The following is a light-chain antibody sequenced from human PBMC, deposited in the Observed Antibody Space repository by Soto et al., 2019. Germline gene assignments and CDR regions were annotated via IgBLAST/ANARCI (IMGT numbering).Light chain of an antibody. V-gene: IGKV2-24*01. CDR3: MQATQAPHT. CDR1: QSLVHNDGNTY. Sequence: DIVMTQTPLSSPVTLGQPASISCRSSQSLVHNDGNTYLSWLQQRPGQPPRLLIYKISTRFSGVPDRFSVSGAETDFTLKISRVEAEDVGVYYCMQATQAPHTFGQGTKLEIK. J-gene: IGKJ2*01. CDR2: KIS.